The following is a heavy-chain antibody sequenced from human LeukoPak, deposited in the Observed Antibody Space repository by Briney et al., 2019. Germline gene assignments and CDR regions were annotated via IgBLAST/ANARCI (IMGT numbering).Heavy chain of an antibody. CDR1: GYTFISHG. CDR2: ISTFNGHT. V-gene: IGHV1-18*01. J-gene: IGHJ6*03. CDR3: ARVDTVNYYYYMDV. Sequence: VASVKVSCKASGYTFISHGISWVRQAPGHGLEWMGWISTFNGHTNYAQSRQDRVTMTTDTSTSTVYMELSSLISDDTAVYYCARVDTVNYYYYMDVWGKGTPVTVSS. D-gene: IGHD5-18*01.